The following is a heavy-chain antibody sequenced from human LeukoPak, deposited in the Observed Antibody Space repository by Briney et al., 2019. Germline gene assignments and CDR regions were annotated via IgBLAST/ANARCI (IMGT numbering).Heavy chain of an antibody. CDR2: INWNGDIT. CDR3: ARDSPLGYCSGGSCFFDY. J-gene: IGHJ4*02. CDR1: GFTFDDYG. V-gene: IGHV3-20*04. D-gene: IGHD2-15*01. Sequence: GGSLRLSCAASGFTFDDYGLTWVRQAPGMGLEWVSNINWNGDITGYADSVKGRFTISRDNAKNSLYLQMNSLRAEDTALYYCARDSPLGYCSGGSCFFDYWGQGTLVTVSS.